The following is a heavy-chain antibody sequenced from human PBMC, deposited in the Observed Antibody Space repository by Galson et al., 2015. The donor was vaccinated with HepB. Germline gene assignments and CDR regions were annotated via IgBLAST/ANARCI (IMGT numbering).Heavy chain of an antibody. CDR1: GFTFITHA. V-gene: IGHV1-3*01. D-gene: IGHD1-7*01. CDR3: VRGQRADRPPNYRFYGMDI. CDR2: INPANGKT. Sequence: SVKVSCKASGFTFITHAMHWVRQAPGQRLEWMGWINPANGKTIYSQTFQGRITITGDTSASTAYVEVRGLRSEDTAVYYCVRGQRADRPPNYRFYGMDIWGQGTTVTVSS. J-gene: IGHJ6*02.